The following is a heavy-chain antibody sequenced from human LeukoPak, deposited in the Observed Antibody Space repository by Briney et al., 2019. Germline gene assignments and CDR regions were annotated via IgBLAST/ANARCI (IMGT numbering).Heavy chain of an antibody. CDR3: AKDTPLCYFDY. V-gene: IGHV3-30-3*02. J-gene: IGHJ4*02. D-gene: IGHD3-16*01. Sequence: GGSLRLSCAASGFTFSSYAMHWVRQAPGKGLEWVAVISYDGSNKYYADSVKGRFTISRDNSKNTLYLQMNSLRADDTAVYYCAKDTPLCYFDYWGQGTLVTVSS. CDR2: ISYDGSNK. CDR1: GFTFSSYA.